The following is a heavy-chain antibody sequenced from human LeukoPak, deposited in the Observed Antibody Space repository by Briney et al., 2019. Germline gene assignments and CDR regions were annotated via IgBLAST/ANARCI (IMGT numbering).Heavy chain of an antibody. CDR3: AREDNPLWFDP. V-gene: IGHV3-30*03. CDR1: GFTFSSYG. CDR2: ISYDGSIR. J-gene: IGHJ5*02. D-gene: IGHD1-1*01. Sequence: GRSLRLSCAAPGFTFSSYGMHWVRQAPGKGLEWLAVISYDGSIRYYADSVKGRFTISRDNSNNTLHLQMNSLRAEDTALYYCAREDNPLWFDPWGQGTLVTVSS.